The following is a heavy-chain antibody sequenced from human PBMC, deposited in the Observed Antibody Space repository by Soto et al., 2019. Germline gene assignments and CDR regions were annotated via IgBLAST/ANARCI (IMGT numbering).Heavy chain of an antibody. CDR1: GLTLSSYW. CDR2: INSDGSTT. V-gene: IGHV3-74*01. CDR3: TRALYGYFDY. D-gene: IGHD4-17*01. Sequence: EVQMVESGGGLVQPGGSQRLSCASSGLTLSSYWMHWVRQAPGKGLVWVSRINSDGSTTNYADSVKGRFTISRDNAKNTLYLQMNSLRAEDTAVYYCTRALYGYFDYWGQGTLVTVSS. J-gene: IGHJ4*03.